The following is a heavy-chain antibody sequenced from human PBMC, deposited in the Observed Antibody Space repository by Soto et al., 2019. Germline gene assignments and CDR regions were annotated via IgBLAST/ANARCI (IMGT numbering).Heavy chain of an antibody. Sequence: SEILCVTCSVSGGSISSYYWSWIRQPPGKGLEWIGYIYYSGSTYYNPSLKSRVTISVDTSKNQFSLKLSSVTAADTAVYYCARLFPRVVPAAIYFDYWGQGTLVTVS. CDR3: ARLFPRVVPAAIYFDY. J-gene: IGHJ4*02. CDR2: IYYSGST. V-gene: IGHV4-59*08. D-gene: IGHD2-2*01. CDR1: GGSISSYY.